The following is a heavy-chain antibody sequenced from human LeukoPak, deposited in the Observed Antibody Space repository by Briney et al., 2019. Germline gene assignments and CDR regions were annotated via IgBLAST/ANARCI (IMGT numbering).Heavy chain of an antibody. CDR1: GFTFSSYS. CDR3: ARAQVGAPTDF. CDR2: VHGDGYSI. Sequence: SGGSLRLSCAASGFTFSSYSTNWVRQAPGKGLVWVARVHGDGYSISYADSVRGRFTISRDNAKDTLYLHMNSLRPEDTAVYYCARAQVGAPTDFWGQGTLVTVSS. V-gene: IGHV3-74*01. J-gene: IGHJ4*02. D-gene: IGHD1-26*01.